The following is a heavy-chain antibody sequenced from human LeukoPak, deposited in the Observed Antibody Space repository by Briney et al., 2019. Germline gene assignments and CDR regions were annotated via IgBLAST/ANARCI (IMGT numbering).Heavy chain of an antibody. CDR1: GGSISSYY. J-gene: IGHJ4*02. CDR3: VRVGSPYYFDY. V-gene: IGHV4-59*01. CDR2: IYHSGST. Sequence: SETLSLTCTVSGGSISSYYWSWIRQPPGKGLEWIGYIYHSGSTNYNPSLKSRVTISADTSKDQFSLKVSSVTAADTAMYYCVRVGSPYYFDYWGQGTLVTVSS. D-gene: IGHD6-13*01.